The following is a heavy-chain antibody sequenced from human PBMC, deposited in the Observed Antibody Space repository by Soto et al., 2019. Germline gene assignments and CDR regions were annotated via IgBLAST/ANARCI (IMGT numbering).Heavy chain of an antibody. CDR2: IYYSGST. V-gene: IGHV4-39*01. CDR3: ARLGKQLWLLSWFDP. Sequence: NPSETLSLTCTVSGGSISSSSYYWGWIRQPPGKGLEWIGSIYYSGSTYYNPSLKSRVTISVDTSKNQFSLKLSSVTAADTAVYYCARLGKQLWLLSWFDPWGQGTLVTVSS. CDR1: GGSISSSSYY. D-gene: IGHD5-18*01. J-gene: IGHJ5*02.